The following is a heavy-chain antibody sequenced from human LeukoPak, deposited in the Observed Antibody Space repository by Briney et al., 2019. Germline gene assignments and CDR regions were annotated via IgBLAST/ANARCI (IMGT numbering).Heavy chain of an antibody. CDR2: VAYSGAT. CDR1: GGSINGYY. CDR3: ARTVSGYYFNA. J-gene: IGHJ5*02. Sequence: SETLSLTCTVSGGSINGYYWSWIRRPSGKGLEWIGYVAYSGATNYNLSFKSRVTISLDTSKTQFSLKLSSVTAADTAFYYCARTVSGYYFNAWGPGTLVTVSS. V-gene: IGHV4-59*01. D-gene: IGHD5-12*01.